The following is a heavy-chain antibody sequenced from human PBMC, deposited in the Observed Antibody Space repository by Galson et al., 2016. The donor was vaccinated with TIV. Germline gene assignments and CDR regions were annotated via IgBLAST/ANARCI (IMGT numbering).Heavy chain of an antibody. CDR2: ISYDGSDQ. D-gene: IGHD2-21*02. Sequence: SLRLSCAASGFTFSSYGFHWVRQAPGKGLEWVSFISYDGSDQYYADSVKGRFTISRDESKNTLSLQMRSLRAEDTALYYCARVRDSYYFDSWGQGTLVTVSS. CDR3: ARVRDSYYFDS. V-gene: IGHV3-30*04. CDR1: GFTFSSYG. J-gene: IGHJ4*02.